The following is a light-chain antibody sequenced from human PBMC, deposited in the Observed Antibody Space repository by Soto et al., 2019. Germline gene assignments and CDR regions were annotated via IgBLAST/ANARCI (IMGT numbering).Light chain of an antibody. CDR3: QQYNTFLT. Sequence: DIQMTQSPSSLSASVGDRVTITFRASHSISSYLAWYQQKPGKAPKLLIYAASSLQSGVPSRFSGSGSGTEFTLTISSLQPDDFATYYCQQYNTFLTFGGGAKVDIK. CDR2: AAS. V-gene: IGKV1-9*01. J-gene: IGKJ4*01. CDR1: HSISSY.